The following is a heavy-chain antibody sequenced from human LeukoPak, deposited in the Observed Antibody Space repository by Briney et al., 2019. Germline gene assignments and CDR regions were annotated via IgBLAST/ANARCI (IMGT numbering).Heavy chain of an antibody. V-gene: IGHV4-39*02. CDR2: INYTGRT. CDR1: DDSISNNRYF. CDR3: ARDIVGAILSRYDAFDI. Sequence: SSETLSLTCTISDDSISNNRYFWAWIRQPPGKGLEWIESINYTGRTYYTPSLNSRPTMSVATAKRQFSLKLISVTAADTAVYYCARDIVGAILSRYDAFDIWGQGTMVTVSS. D-gene: IGHD1-26*01. J-gene: IGHJ3*02.